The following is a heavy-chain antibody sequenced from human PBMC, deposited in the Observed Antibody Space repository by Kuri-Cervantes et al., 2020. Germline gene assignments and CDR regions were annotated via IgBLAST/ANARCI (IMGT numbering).Heavy chain of an antibody. D-gene: IGHD3-10*01. CDR1: GFTFSSYA. CDR3: ARDYMVRGVIIRRVDY. J-gene: IGHJ4*02. CDR2: ISGSGGST. V-gene: IGHV3-23*01. Sequence: GGSLRLSCAASGFTFSSYAMSWVRQAPGKGLEWVSAISGSGGSTYYADSVKGRFTISRDNSKNTLYLQMNSLRAEDTAVYYCARDYMVRGVIIRRVDYWGQGTLVTVSS.